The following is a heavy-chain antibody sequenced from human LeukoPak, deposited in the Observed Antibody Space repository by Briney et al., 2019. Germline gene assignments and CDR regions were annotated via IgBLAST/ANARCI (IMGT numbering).Heavy chain of an antibody. J-gene: IGHJ4*02. V-gene: IGHV3-23*01. Sequence: PGGSLRLSCAASGFTFSSYAMTWVRQAPGKGLEWVSAISGSGGSTFNADSMKGRFTISRDNSKNTLYLQMNSLRAEDTAVYYCAKDRPSGDYGGINYFDYWGEGTLVTVSS. D-gene: IGHD4-17*01. CDR2: ISGSGGST. CDR1: GFTFSSYA. CDR3: AKDRPSGDYGGINYFDY.